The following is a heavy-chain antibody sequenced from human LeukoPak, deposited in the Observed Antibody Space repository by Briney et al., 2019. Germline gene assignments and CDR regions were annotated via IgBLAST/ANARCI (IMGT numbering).Heavy chain of an antibody. J-gene: IGHJ1*01. CDR2: IYWNDDK. CDR3: ARSPVTREYFQH. CDR1: GFSLGTSGVG. V-gene: IGHV2-5*01. D-gene: IGHD4-17*01. Sequence: ESGPTLLKPTQTLTLTCTFSGFSLGTSGVGVGWIRQPPGKALEWLALIYWNDDKRYSPSLKSRLTITKDTSKNQVVLTMTNMDPVDTATYYCARSPVTREYFQHWGQGTLVTVSS.